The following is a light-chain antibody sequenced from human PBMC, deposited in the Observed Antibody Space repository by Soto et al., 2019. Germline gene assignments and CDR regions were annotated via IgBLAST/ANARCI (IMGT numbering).Light chain of an antibody. Sequence: EIVLTQSPGTLSLSPGQRATLSCRASQSVSSSSLAWYQQKPGQAPRLLIYSASGRATGIPDRFSGSGSGTDFPRTISRLEPEDFAVYYCHQYGSSPWAFGQGTKVVIK. V-gene: IGKV3-20*01. CDR1: QSVSSSS. CDR2: SAS. CDR3: HQYGSSPWA. J-gene: IGKJ1*01.